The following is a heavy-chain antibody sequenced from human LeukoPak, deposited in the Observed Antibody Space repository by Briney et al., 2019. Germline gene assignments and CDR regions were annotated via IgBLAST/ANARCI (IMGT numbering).Heavy chain of an antibody. CDR2: ISYDGSYK. CDR1: GFTFSNYA. CDR3: ARDPGYYDSTYAFDI. J-gene: IGHJ3*02. D-gene: IGHD3-22*01. V-gene: IGHV3-30*04. Sequence: GRSLRLSCAASGFTFSNYAIHWVRQAPGKGLEWVAVISYDGSYKYYADSVKGRFTISRDNAKNSLYLQMNSLRAEDTAVYYCARDPGYYDSTYAFDIWGQGTMVTVSS.